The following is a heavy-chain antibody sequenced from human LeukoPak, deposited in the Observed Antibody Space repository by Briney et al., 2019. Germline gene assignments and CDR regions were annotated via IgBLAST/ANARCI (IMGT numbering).Heavy chain of an antibody. CDR2: IYYTGST. V-gene: IGHV4-39*01. Sequence: PSETLSLTCTVSGGSVSSSSYYWGWIRQPPGKGLEWIGSIYYTGSTYYNPSLKSRVTISVDTSKNQFSLKLSSMTAADTAVYYCARHRLGWELPPDYWGQGTLVTVSS. J-gene: IGHJ4*02. CDR3: ARHRLGWELPPDY. CDR1: GGSVSSSSYY. D-gene: IGHD4-23*01.